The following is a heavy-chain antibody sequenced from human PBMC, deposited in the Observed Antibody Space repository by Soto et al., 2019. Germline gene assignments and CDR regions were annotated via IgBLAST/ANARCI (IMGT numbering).Heavy chain of an antibody. J-gene: IGHJ6*02. CDR2: IYYSGST. CDR3: VRPTRQWLGLRHYYGMDV. Sequence: SETLSLTCTVSGGSISSYYWSWIRQPPGKGLEWIGYIYYSGSTNYNPSLKSRVTISVDTSKNQFSLKLSSVTAADTAVYYCVRPTRQWLGLRHYYGMDVWGQGTTVTVSS. D-gene: IGHD6-19*01. V-gene: IGHV4-59*12. CDR1: GGSISSYY.